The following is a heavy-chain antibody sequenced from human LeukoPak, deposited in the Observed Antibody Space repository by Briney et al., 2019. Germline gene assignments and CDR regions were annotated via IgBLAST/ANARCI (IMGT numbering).Heavy chain of an antibody. CDR2: INWNGGST. CDR3: AREKNYYDSSGYYYANRFDY. Sequence: GGSLRLSCAASGFTFDDYGMSWVRQAPGKGLEWVSGINWNGGSTGYADSVKGRFTISRDNAKNSLYLQMNSLGAEDTALYYCAREKNYYDSSGYYYANRFDYWGQGTLVTVSS. V-gene: IGHV3-20*04. CDR1: GFTFDDYG. D-gene: IGHD3-22*01. J-gene: IGHJ4*02.